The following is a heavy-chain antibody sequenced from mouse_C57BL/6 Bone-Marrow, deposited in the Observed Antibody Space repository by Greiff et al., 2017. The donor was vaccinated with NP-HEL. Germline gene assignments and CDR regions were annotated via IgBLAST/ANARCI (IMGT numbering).Heavy chain of an antibody. V-gene: IGHV10-1*01. D-gene: IGHD2-4*01. CDR2: IRSKSNNYAT. J-gene: IGHJ4*01. Sequence: EVKLMESGGGLVQPKGSLKLSCAASGFSFNTYAMNWVRQAPGKGLEWVARIRSKSNNYATYYADSVKDRFTISRDDSESMLYLQMNNLKTEDTAMYYCVYYDYFYAMDYWGQGTSVTVSS. CDR1: GFSFNTYA. CDR3: VYYDYFYAMDY.